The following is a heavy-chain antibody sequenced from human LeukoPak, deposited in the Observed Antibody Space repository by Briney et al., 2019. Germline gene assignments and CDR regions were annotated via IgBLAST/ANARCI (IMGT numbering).Heavy chain of an antibody. CDR3: ARGGTRFHILASD. Sequence: SETLSLTCTVSGASISDHYWNWIRQPAGKGLEWIGQIYTSGSTNYNPSLKSRVTISVDTSKNQFSLKMSSVTAADTAVYYCARGGTRFHILASDWGQGILVSVSS. D-gene: IGHD3-9*01. CDR2: IYTSGST. CDR1: GASISDHY. V-gene: IGHV4-4*07. J-gene: IGHJ4*02.